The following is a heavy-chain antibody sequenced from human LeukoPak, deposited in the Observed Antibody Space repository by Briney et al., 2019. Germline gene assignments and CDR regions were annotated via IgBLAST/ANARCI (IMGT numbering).Heavy chain of an antibody. J-gene: IGHJ4*02. Sequence: GRSLRLSCAASGFTFDDTAMHWVWQAPGKGLEWLSSISWNSGDIHYADSVKGRFTISRDNAKNSLYLQMNSLRAEDTALYYCAKETYGIDYWGQGTLVTVSS. V-gene: IGHV3-9*01. CDR2: ISWNSGDI. CDR1: GFTFDDTA. D-gene: IGHD4-17*01. CDR3: AKETYGIDY.